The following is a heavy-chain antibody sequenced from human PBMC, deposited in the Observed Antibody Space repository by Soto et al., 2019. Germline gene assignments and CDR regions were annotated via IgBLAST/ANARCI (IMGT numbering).Heavy chain of an antibody. CDR2: IYWDDDK. J-gene: IGHJ4*02. Sequence: QITLKESGPTLVKPTQTLTLTCTFSGFSLSTSGVGVGWIRQPPGKALEWLALIYWDDDKRYSPSLKSRLTITKDTSKNQVVLTMTTMAPVDTATYYCAHVYSSSWFRHFDYWGQGTLVTVSS. CDR3: AHVYSSSWFRHFDY. CDR1: GFSLSTSGVG. V-gene: IGHV2-5*02. D-gene: IGHD6-13*01.